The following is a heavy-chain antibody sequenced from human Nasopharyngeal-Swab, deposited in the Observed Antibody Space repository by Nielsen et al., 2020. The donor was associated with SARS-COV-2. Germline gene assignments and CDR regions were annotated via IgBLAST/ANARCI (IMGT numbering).Heavy chain of an antibody. CDR3: ARAGDIRYYYYGMDV. CDR2: INHSGST. V-gene: IGHV4-34*01. D-gene: IGHD2-21*01. J-gene: IGHJ6*02. Sequence: WIRQPPGKGLEWIGEINHSGSTNYNPSLKSRVTISVDTSKNRLSLKLSSVTAADTAVYYCARAGDIRYYYYGMDVWGQGTTVTVSS.